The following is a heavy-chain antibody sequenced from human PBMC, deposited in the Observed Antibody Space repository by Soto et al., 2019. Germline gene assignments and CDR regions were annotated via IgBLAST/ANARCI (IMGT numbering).Heavy chain of an antibody. CDR2: ISGSGDSA. Sequence: GGSLRLSCAASGFTFSSYAMNWVRQAPGKGLEWVSGISGSGDSADYADSVKGRFTISRDSSKNTLFLQMNSLRAEDTALYYCAKVLWTTYXRGSFDFWGQGTLVTVSS. D-gene: IGHD2-21*01. CDR3: AKVLWTTYXRGSFDF. CDR1: GFTFSSYA. V-gene: IGHV3-23*01. J-gene: IGHJ4*02.